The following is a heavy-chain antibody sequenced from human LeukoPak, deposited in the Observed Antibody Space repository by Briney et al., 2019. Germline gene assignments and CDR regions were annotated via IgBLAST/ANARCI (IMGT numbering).Heavy chain of an antibody. D-gene: IGHD2/OR15-2a*01. CDR2: IYSGGST. V-gene: IGHV3-66*01. J-gene: IGHJ5*02. CDR1: GFTSTNTW. CDR3: ARDLSLGWFDP. Sequence: GGSLRLSCAASGFTSTNTWMTWVRQAPGKGLEWVSVIYSGGSTYYADSVKGRFTISRDNSKNTLYLQMNSLRAEDTAVYYCARDLSLGWFDPWGQGTLVTVSS.